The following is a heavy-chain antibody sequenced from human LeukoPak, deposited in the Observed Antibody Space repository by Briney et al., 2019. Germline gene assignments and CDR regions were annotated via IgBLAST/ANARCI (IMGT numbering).Heavy chain of an antibody. CDR1: GFTFNNYW. D-gene: IGHD6-6*01. V-gene: IGHV3-7*01. CDR3: ASYSSSSPFSPFDY. Sequence: PGGSLRLSCAASGFTFNNYWMSWVRQAPGKGLEWVANIKQDGGEKYYVDSVKGRFTISRDNAKNSLYLQMNSLRAEDTAVYYCASYSSSSPFSPFDYWGQGTLVTVSS. J-gene: IGHJ4*02. CDR2: IKQDGGEK.